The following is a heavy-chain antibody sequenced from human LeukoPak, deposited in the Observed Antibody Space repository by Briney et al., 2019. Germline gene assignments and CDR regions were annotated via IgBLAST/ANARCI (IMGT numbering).Heavy chain of an antibody. CDR1: GYSFTSYW. J-gene: IGHJ4*02. V-gene: IGHV5-51*01. D-gene: IGHD5-12*01. Sequence: GESLKISSKASGYSFTSYWIVWVRQMPAKRLEWMGIIYPGDSDTRYSPSFQGQVTISADKSISTAYLQWSSLKASDTAMYYCARSDSGYESYFDYWGQGTLVTVSS. CDR2: IYPGDSDT. CDR3: ARSDSGYESYFDY.